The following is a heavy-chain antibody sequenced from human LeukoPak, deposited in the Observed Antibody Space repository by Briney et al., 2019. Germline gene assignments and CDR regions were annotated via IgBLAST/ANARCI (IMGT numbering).Heavy chain of an antibody. CDR3: ARDLHSYGFYAFDI. Sequence: GGSLRLSCAASGFTFSSYSMNWVRQAPGKGLEWVSSISSSSSYIYYADSVKGRFTISRDNAKNSLYLQMNSLRAEDTAVYYCARDLHSYGFYAFDIWGQGTMVTVSS. V-gene: IGHV3-21*01. CDR1: GFTFSSYS. J-gene: IGHJ3*02. CDR2: ISSSSSYI. D-gene: IGHD5-18*01.